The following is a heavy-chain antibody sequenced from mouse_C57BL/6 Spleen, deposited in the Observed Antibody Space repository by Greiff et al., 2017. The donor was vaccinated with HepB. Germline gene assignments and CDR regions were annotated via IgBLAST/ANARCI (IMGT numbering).Heavy chain of an antibody. V-gene: IGHV1-64*01. CDR3: ARRSYDAMDY. CDR1: GYTFTSYW. Sequence: QVQLQQPGAELVKPGASVKLSCKASGYTFTSYWMHWVKQRPGQGLEWIGMIHPNSGSTNYNEKFKSKATLTVDKSSRTAYMQLSSLTSEDSAVYYCARRSYDAMDYWGQGTSVTVSS. CDR2: IHPNSGST. J-gene: IGHJ4*01.